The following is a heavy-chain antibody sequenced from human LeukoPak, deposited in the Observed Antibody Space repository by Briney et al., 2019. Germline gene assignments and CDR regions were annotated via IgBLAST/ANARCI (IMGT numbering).Heavy chain of an antibody. J-gene: IGHJ5*02. CDR3: ARLVGYYGSGSAFNWFDP. CDR2: IYPGDSDT. D-gene: IGHD3-10*01. V-gene: IGHV5-51*01. Sequence: GESLKISCKGSGYSFTSYWIGWVRQMPGKGLEWIGIIYPGDSDTRYSPSFQGQVTISADKSISTAYLQWSSLKASDTAMYYCARLVGYYGSGSAFNWFDPWGQGTLVTVSS. CDR1: GYSFTSYW.